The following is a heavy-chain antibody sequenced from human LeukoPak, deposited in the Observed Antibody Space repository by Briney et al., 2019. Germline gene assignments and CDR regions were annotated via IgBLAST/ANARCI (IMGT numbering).Heavy chain of an antibody. CDR3: ARPRSGSGSAIGY. CDR1: GGSFSGYY. J-gene: IGHJ4*02. Sequence: SETLSLTCAVYGGSFSGYYWSWIRQPPGKGLEWIGEINHSGSTNYNPSLKSRVTISVDTSKNQFSLKLSSVTAADTAVYYCARPRSGSGSAIGYWGQGTLVTVSS. V-gene: IGHV4-34*01. CDR2: INHSGST. D-gene: IGHD1-26*01.